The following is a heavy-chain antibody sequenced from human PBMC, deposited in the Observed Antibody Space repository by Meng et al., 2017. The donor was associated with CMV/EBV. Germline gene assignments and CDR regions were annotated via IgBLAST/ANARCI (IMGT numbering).Heavy chain of an antibody. CDR2: INHSGST. Sequence: SETLSLTCAVYGGSFSGYYWSWIRQPPGKGLEWIGEINHSGSTNYNPSLKSRVTISVDTSKNQFSLKLSSVTAADTAVYYCASRKWMTVTLYYYYGMDVWGQGTTVTVSS. V-gene: IGHV4-34*01. J-gene: IGHJ6*02. D-gene: IGHD4-23*01. CDR1: GGSFSGYY. CDR3: ASRKWMTVTLYYYYGMDV.